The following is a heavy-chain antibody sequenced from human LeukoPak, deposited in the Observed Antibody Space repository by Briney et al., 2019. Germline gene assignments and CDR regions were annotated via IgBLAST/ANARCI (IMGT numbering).Heavy chain of an antibody. CDR2: ISSSGSTI. V-gene: IGHV3-48*03. Sequence: PGGSLRLSCAASGFTFSSYEMNWVRQAPGKGLEWVSYISSSGSTIYYADFVKGRFTISRDNAKNSLYLQMNSLRAEDTAVYYCARDSGRGGYSYGPRDYWGQGTLVTVSS. J-gene: IGHJ4*02. D-gene: IGHD5-18*01. CDR1: GFTFSSYE. CDR3: ARDSGRGGYSYGPRDY.